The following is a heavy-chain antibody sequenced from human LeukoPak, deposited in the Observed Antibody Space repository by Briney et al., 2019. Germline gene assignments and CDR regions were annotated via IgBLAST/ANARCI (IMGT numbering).Heavy chain of an antibody. D-gene: IGHD5-18*01. CDR1: XA. J-gene: IGHJ4*02. CDR3: AREFAPWGYSYSSIDY. V-gene: IGHV6-1*01. Sequence: XAWXWXRXXPXXXXEXLGXTYYRSKWYNYYAVSVKSRITINPDTSKNQFSLQLNSVTPEDTAVYYCAREFAPWGYSYSSIDYWGQGTPVTVSS. CDR2: TYYRSKWYN.